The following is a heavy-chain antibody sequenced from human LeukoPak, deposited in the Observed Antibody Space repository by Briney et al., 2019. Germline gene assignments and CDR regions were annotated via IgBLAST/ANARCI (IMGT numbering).Heavy chain of an antibody. CDR1: GGSISSGDYY. D-gene: IGHD6-6*01. CDR2: IYYSGST. J-gene: IGHJ4*02. V-gene: IGHV4-30-4*08. Sequence: SETLSLTCTVSGGSISSGDYYWSWIRQPPGKGLEWIEYIYYSGSTYYNPSLKSRVTISVDTSKNQFSLKLSSVTAADTAVYYCARDRIAARPYYFDCWGQGTLVTVSS. CDR3: ARDRIAARPYYFDC.